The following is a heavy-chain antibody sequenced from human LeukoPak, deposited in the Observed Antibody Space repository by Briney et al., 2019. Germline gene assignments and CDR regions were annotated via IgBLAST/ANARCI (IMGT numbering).Heavy chain of an antibody. CDR3: ATTLPTSQLWLRFFDY. J-gene: IGHJ4*02. Sequence: PGGSLRLSCAASGFMLSSYWMSWIRQPPGKGLEWIGEINHSGSTNYNPSLKSRVTISVDTSKNQFSLKLSSVTAADTAVYYCATTLPTSQLWLRFFDYWGQGTLVTVSS. CDR1: GFMLSSYW. V-gene: IGHV4-34*08. CDR2: INHSGST. D-gene: IGHD5-18*01.